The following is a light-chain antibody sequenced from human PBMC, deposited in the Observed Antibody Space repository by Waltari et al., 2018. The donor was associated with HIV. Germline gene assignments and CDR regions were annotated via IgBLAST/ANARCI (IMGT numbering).Light chain of an antibody. CDR3: AAWDGSHWV. CDR1: SANIGSNY. J-gene: IGLJ3*02. CDR2: RNN. Sequence: QSVLTQPPSASGTPGQRVTISCSGSSANIGSNYVNWYQQFPGTAPKLLMYRNNQRPSGVPDRFSGSKSGTSASLAISGLRSEDEADYHCAAWDGSHWVCGGGTKLTVL. V-gene: IGLV1-47*01.